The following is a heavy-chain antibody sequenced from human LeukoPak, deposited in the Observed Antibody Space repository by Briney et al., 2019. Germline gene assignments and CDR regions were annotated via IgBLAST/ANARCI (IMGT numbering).Heavy chain of an antibody. CDR3: ARVPRRGDPFDP. V-gene: IGHV3-23*01. Sequence: GGTLRLSCAASGFTFSSYGMSWVRQAPGKGLEWVSVISGSGDSAYYAESVKGQFTISRDNSKNTLYLHMNSLRAEDTAVYYCARVPRRGDPFDPWGQGTLVTVSS. CDR1: GFTFSSYG. D-gene: IGHD2-2*01. J-gene: IGHJ5*02. CDR2: ISGSGDSA.